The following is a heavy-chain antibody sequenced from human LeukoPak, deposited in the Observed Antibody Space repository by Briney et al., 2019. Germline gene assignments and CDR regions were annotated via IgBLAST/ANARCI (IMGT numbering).Heavy chain of an antibody. Sequence: GGSLRLSCVTSGLTLKEYEVNWVRQAPGKELEWISHISGSGPTEYYADSVRGRFSMSRDDAGDFLYLQMDSLRVEDTAVYYCARDIVNGPFVTSLESWGRGALVTVAS. D-gene: IGHD2-21*01. J-gene: IGHJ4*02. CDR1: GLTLKEYE. V-gene: IGHV3-48*03. CDR3: ARDIVNGPFVTSLES. CDR2: ISGSGPTE.